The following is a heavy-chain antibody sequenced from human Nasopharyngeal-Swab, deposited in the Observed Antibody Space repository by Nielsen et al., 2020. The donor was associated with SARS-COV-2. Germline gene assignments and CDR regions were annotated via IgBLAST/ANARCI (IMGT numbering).Heavy chain of an antibody. V-gene: IGHV3-33*08. CDR3: ARVYSVAGGDDY. D-gene: IGHD6-19*01. J-gene: IGHJ4*02. Sequence: GGSLRLSCAASGFTFSSYWMSWVRQAPGKGLEWVAVIWYDGSNKYYADSVKGRFTISRDNSKNTLYLQMNSLRAEDTAVYYCARVYSVAGGDDYWGQGTLVTVSS. CDR2: IWYDGSNK. CDR1: GFTFSSYW.